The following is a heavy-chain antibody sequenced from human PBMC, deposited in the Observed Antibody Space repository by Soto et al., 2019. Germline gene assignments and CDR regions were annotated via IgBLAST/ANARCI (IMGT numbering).Heavy chain of an antibody. CDR1: GGSFSGYY. V-gene: IGHV4-34*01. CDR2: INHSGST. CDR3: AAHLKTTVTDFWYFDL. J-gene: IGHJ2*01. Sequence: PSETLSLTCAVYGGSFSGYYWSLIRQPPGKGLEWIGEINHSGSTNFSPSLKSRVTISVDTSKNQFSLKMRSVTAADTAVYFCAAHLKTTVTDFWYFDLWGRGTLVTVSS. D-gene: IGHD4-17*01.